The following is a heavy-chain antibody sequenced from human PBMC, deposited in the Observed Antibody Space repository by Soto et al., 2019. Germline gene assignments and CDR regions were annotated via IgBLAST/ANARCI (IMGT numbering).Heavy chain of an antibody. Sequence: PGESLKIAGKGSGYSFTSYWIGWVRQMPGKGLEWMGIIYPGDSDTRYSPSFQGQVTISADKSISTAYLQWSSLKASDTAMYYCARLGSSSWYYFDYWGQGTLVTVSS. CDR1: GYSFTSYW. J-gene: IGHJ4*02. CDR3: ARLGSSSWYYFDY. D-gene: IGHD6-13*01. CDR2: IYPGDSDT. V-gene: IGHV5-51*01.